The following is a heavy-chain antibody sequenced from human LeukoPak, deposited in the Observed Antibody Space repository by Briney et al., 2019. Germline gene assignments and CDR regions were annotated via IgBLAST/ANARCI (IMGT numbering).Heavy chain of an antibody. D-gene: IGHD3-3*01. CDR2: IRYDGSNK. Sequence: GGSLRLSCAASGFTFSSYGMHWVRQAPGKGLEWVAFIRYDGSNKYYADSVKGRFTISRDNSKNTLYLQMNSLRAEDTAVYHCARGGGYYDFWSGPHAFDIWGQGTMVTVSS. J-gene: IGHJ3*02. V-gene: IGHV3-30*02. CDR1: GFTFSSYG. CDR3: ARGGGYYDFWSGPHAFDI.